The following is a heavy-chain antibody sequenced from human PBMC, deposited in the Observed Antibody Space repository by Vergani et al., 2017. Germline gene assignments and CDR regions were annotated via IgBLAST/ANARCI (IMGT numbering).Heavy chain of an antibody. Sequence: QVQLVESGGGVVQPGRSLRLSCAASGFTFSSYAMHWVRQAPGKGLEWVAVISYDGSNKYYADSVKGRFTISRDNSKNTLYLQMNSLRAEDTAVYYCAKDAGSSWYRFFDYWGQGTLVTVSS. CDR3: AKDAGSSWYRFFDY. J-gene: IGHJ4*02. CDR2: ISYDGSNK. V-gene: IGHV3-30*04. CDR1: GFTFSSYA. D-gene: IGHD6-13*01.